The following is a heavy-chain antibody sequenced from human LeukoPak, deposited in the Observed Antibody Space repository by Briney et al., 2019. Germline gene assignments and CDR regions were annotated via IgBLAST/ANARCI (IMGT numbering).Heavy chain of an antibody. V-gene: IGHV3-30*18. CDR2: ISYDGSNK. J-gene: IGHJ4*02. Sequence: GSLRLSCAASGFTFSSYGMHWVRQAPGKGLEWVAVISYDGSNKYYADSVKGRFTISRDNSKNTLYLQMNSLRAEDTAVYYCAKDWLAAAGGTDYWGQGTLVTVSS. CDR1: GFTFSSYG. CDR3: AKDWLAAAGGTDY. D-gene: IGHD6-13*01.